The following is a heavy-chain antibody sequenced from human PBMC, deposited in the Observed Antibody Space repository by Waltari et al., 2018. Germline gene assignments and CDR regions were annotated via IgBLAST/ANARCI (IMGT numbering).Heavy chain of an antibody. V-gene: IGHV3-30*18. CDR3: AKADSSSWYALGPLVY. Sequence: QVQLVESGGGVVQPGRHLRLSCAAPGFPLSSYGMHWARQASGKGLEWVAVISYDGSNKYYADSVKGRFTISRDNSKNTLYLQMNSLRAEDTAVYYCAKADSSSWYALGPLVYWGQGTLVTVSS. J-gene: IGHJ4*02. CDR1: GFPLSSYG. D-gene: IGHD6-13*01. CDR2: ISYDGSNK.